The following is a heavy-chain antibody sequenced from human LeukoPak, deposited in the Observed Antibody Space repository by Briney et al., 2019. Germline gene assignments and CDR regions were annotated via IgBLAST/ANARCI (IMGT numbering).Heavy chain of an antibody. Sequence: ASVKVSCKASGGTFSSYAISWVRQAPGQGLEWMGGIIPIFGTANYAQKFQGRVTITADKSTSTAYMELSSLRSEDTAVYYCARSSDFDNYYYYMDVWAKGPRSPSP. CDR2: IIPIFGTA. CDR1: GGTFSSYA. D-gene: IGHD6-19*01. J-gene: IGHJ6*03. CDR3: ARSSDFDNYYYYMDV. V-gene: IGHV1-69*06.